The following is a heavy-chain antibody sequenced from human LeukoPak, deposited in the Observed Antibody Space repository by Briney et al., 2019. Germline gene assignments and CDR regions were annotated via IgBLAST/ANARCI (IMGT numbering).Heavy chain of an antibody. CDR1: RFTLSSYW. CDR3: ATPGIRDQYDFDR. CDR2: INPDGSSA. J-gene: IGHJ4*02. V-gene: IGHV3-74*03. Sequence: GGSLRLSCAASRFTLSSYWMHLVRQAPGKGLLWVSRINPDGSSATYADSVKGRFTISRDNVKNTVYLQMNSLRAEDTAVYYCATPGIRDQYDFDRWGQGTLVIVSS. D-gene: IGHD6-13*01.